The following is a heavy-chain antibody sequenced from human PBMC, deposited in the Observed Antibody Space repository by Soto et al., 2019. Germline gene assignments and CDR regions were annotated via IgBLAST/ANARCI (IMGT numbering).Heavy chain of an antibody. V-gene: IGHV3-23*01. CDR3: AKDPETFYDSSGYLDY. CDR1: GFTFSSYA. D-gene: IGHD3-22*01. CDR2: ISGSGGST. Sequence: EVQLLESGGGLVQPGGSLRLSCAASGFTFSSYAMSWVRQAPGKGLEWVSAISGSGGSTYYADSVKGRFTISRDNSKNTLCLQMNSLRAEDTAVYYCAKDPETFYDSSGYLDYWGQGTLVTVSS. J-gene: IGHJ4*02.